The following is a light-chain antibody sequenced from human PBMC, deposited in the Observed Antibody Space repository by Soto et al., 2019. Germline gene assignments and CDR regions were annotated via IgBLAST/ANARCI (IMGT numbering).Light chain of an antibody. Sequence: DIQVTQSPSSLSASVGDRVTITCQASQDISNHLNWYQQKPGKAPKLLIYDASNLETGVPSRFSGSGSGTDFTVTISXLQPEDFATYSCQQYYNLPITFGQGTRLEIK. CDR1: QDISNH. V-gene: IGKV1-33*01. J-gene: IGKJ5*01. CDR2: DAS. CDR3: QQYYNLPIT.